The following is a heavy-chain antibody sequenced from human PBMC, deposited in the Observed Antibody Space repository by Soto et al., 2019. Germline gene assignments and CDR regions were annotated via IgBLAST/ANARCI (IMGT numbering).Heavy chain of an antibody. CDR3: ARDYGALPCDRIQH. D-gene: IGHD3-10*01. CDR2: VSYDGKNI. CDR1: GFSLDSYA. J-gene: IGHJ1*01. Sequence: VESGGGVVQPGRSLTLSCAASGFSLDSYAMHWVRQAPGKGHEWMAVVSYDGKNIYYADSVKGGFNISKDDPKNTLYLRMGSLTAEDTATYYCARDYGALPCDRIQHWGRGTLVTVSS. V-gene: IGHV3-30*03.